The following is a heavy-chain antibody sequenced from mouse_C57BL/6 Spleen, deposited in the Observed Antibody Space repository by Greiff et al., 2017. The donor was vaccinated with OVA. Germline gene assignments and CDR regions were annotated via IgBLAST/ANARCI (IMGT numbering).Heavy chain of an antibody. CDR3: ARKGDSNYFDY. D-gene: IGHD2-5*01. Sequence: QVQLKQSGPGLVQPSQSLSITCTVSGFSLTSYGVHWVRQSPGKGLEWLGVIWSGGSTDYNAAFISRLSISKDNSKSQVFFKMNSLQADDTAIYYCARKGDSNYFDYWGQGTTLTVSS. V-gene: IGHV2-2*01. CDR2: IWSGGST. CDR1: GFSLTSYG. J-gene: IGHJ2*01.